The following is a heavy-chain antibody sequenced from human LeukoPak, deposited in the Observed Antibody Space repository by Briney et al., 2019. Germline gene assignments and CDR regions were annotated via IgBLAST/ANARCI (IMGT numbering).Heavy chain of an antibody. CDR3: ARVAYYYDSSGYSYYFDY. V-gene: IGHV4-61*01. J-gene: IGHJ4*02. CDR1: GGSVSSGSYY. D-gene: IGHD3-22*01. CDR2: ICYSGST. Sequence: PSETLSLTCTVSGGSVSSGSYYWSWIRQPPGKGLEWIGYICYSGSTNYNPSLKSRVTISVDTSKNQFSLKLSSVTAADTAVYYCARVAYYYDSSGYSYYFDYWGQGTLVTVSS.